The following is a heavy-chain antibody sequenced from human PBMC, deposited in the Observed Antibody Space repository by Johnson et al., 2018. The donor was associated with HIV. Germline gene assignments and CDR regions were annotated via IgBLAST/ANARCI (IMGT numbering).Heavy chain of an antibody. J-gene: IGHJ3*02. CDR3: ARQQQLTHDAFDI. CDR1: GFAFDDYG. CDR2: LNRNGGSI. D-gene: IGHD6-13*01. V-gene: IGHV3-20*04. Sequence: VQLVESGGGVVRPGGSLRLSCAASGFAFDDYGMSWVRQAPGKGLEWVSGLNRNGGSIAYADSVKGRFTISRDNAKNSLYLQMNSLRAADTALYYCARQQQLTHDAFDIWGQGTMVTVSS.